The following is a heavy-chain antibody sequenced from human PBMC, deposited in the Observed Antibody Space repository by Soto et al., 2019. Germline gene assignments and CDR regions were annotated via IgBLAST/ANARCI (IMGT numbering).Heavy chain of an antibody. CDR2: ISWNSGSI. Sequence: DVQLVESGGGLVQPGRSLRLSCAASGFTFDDYAMHWVRQAPGKGLEWVSGISWNSGSIGYADSVKGRFTISRDNAKNSLYLQMNSLRAEDTALYYCAKDRYGDYGDCLDYWGQGTLVTVSS. CDR1: GFTFDDYA. CDR3: AKDRYGDYGDCLDY. D-gene: IGHD4-17*01. J-gene: IGHJ4*02. V-gene: IGHV3-9*01.